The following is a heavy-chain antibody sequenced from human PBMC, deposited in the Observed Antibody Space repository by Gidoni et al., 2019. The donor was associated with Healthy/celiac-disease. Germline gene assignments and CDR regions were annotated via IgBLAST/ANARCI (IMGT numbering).Heavy chain of an antibody. CDR1: GVSFSSDA. CDR2: ISGGGGST. Sequence: EVQLLESGGGLVQPGGSLRLSCAASGVSFSSDAMSWVRQAPGKGLGWVSAISGGGGSTYYADSVKGRFTISRDNSKNTLYLQMNSLRAEDTAVYYCAKDFGYGNNFDYWGQGTLVTVSS. J-gene: IGHJ4*02. V-gene: IGHV3-23*01. D-gene: IGHD5-18*01. CDR3: AKDFGYGNNFDY.